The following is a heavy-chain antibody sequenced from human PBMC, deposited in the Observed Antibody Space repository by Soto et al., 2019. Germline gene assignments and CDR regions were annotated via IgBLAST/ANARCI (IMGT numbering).Heavy chain of an antibody. D-gene: IGHD2-15*01. Sequence: EVQLVESGGGLVQPGESLRLSCAASGFTFSSYWMHWVRQAPGKGLVWVSRINSDGSSTSYACSVKGRFTISRDNAKNTLYLQMNSPRAEDTAVYYCVRTSLVVAAATREDYWGQGTLVTVAA. CDR3: VRTSLVVAAATREDY. J-gene: IGHJ4*02. CDR2: INSDGSST. CDR1: GFTFSSYW. V-gene: IGHV3-74*01.